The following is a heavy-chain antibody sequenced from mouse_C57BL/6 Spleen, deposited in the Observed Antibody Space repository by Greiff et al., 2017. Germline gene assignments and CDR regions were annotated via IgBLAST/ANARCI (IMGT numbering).Heavy chain of an antibody. CDR1: GYTFTSYW. CDR3: AREDSYGRGYFDV. D-gene: IGHD1-1*01. CDR2: IDPNSGGT. V-gene: IGHV1-72*01. J-gene: IGHJ1*03. Sequence: QVQLKQPGAELVKPGASVKLSCKASGYTFTSYWMHWVKQRPGRGLEWIGRIDPNSGGTKYNEKFKSKATLTVDKPSSTAYMQLSSLTSEDSAVYYCAREDSYGRGYFDVWGTGTTVTVSS.